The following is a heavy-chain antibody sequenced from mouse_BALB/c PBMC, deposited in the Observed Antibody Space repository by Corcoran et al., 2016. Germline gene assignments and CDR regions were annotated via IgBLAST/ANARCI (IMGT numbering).Heavy chain of an antibody. J-gene: IGHJ4*01. CDR2: INPYNGAT. V-gene: IGHV1-26*01. D-gene: IGHD2-1*01. CDR1: GYSFTGYY. Sequence: EDQLQQSGPELVTTGASVKISCKSSGYSFTGYYMHWVKQSHVKSLEWMGRINPYNGATSYNQNFKDKASLTVDKSSSTAYMELHSLTSEDSAVYYCARSLYGNGSMDYWGQGTSVTVSS. CDR3: ARSLYGNGSMDY.